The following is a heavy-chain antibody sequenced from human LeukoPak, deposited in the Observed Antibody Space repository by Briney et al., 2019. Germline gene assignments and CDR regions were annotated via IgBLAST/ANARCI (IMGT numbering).Heavy chain of an antibody. CDR2: IYYSGST. D-gene: IGHD3-22*01. CDR1: GGSISSYY. V-gene: IGHV4-59*08. J-gene: IGHJ4*02. Sequence: PSETLSLTCTVSGGSISSYYWSWIRQPPGKGLEWIGYIYYSGSTNYNSSLKSRVTISVDTSKNQFSLKLSSVTAADTAVYYCARHRSGYYEDQHFDYWGQGTLVTVSS. CDR3: ARHRSGYYEDQHFDY.